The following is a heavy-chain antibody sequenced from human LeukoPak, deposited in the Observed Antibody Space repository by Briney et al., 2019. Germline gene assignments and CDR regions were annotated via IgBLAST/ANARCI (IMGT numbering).Heavy chain of an antibody. Sequence: QSGGSLRLSCAASGFTFSSYGIHWVRQAPGKGLEWVAIIWHDAINKYYANSVKGRFTISRDNSMSTLYLQMSSLRAEDTAVYYCARGGRSGTYYSTIDYWGQGTLVTVSS. CDR2: IWHDAINK. CDR3: ARGGRSGTYYSTIDY. CDR1: GFTFSSYG. J-gene: IGHJ4*02. D-gene: IGHD1-26*01. V-gene: IGHV3-33*01.